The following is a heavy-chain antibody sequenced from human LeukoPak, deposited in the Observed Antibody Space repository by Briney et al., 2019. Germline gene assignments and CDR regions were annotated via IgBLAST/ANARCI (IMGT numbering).Heavy chain of an antibody. CDR3: ARGWGSSGGYY. CDR2: INHSGST. V-gene: IGHV4-34*01. Sequence: SETLSLTCAVYGGSFSGYYRSWIRQPPGKGLEWIGEINHSGSTNYNPSLKSRVTISVDTSKNQFSLKLSSVTAADTAVYYCARGWGSSGGYYWGQGTLVTVSS. CDR1: GGSFSGYY. J-gene: IGHJ4*02. D-gene: IGHD6-19*01.